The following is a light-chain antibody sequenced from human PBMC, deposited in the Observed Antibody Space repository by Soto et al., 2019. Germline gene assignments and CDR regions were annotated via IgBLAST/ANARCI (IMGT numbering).Light chain of an antibody. CDR2: EVS. CDR1: SSDVGGYNY. Sequence: QSALTQPASVSGSPGQSITISCTETSSDVGGYNYVSWYQQHPGKAPKLMIYEVSNRPSGVSNRFSGSKSGNTASLTISGLQAEDEADYYCTSYTTSSTHWVFGGGTKLTVL. J-gene: IGLJ3*02. V-gene: IGLV2-14*01. CDR3: TSYTTSSTHWV.